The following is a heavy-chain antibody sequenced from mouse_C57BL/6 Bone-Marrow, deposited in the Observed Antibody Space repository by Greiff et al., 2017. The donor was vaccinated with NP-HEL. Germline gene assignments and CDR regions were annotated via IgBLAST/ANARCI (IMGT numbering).Heavy chain of an antibody. V-gene: IGHV5-6*02. D-gene: IGHD1-1*01. CDR3: ARRGTTVSYAMDY. Sequence: EVKLMESGGDLVKPGGSLKLSCAASGFTFSSYGMSWVRQTPDKRLEWVATISSGGSYTYYPDSVKGRFTISRDNAKNTLYLQMSSLKSEDTAMYYCARRGTTVSYAMDYWGQGTSVTVSS. CDR1: GFTFSSYG. J-gene: IGHJ4*01. CDR2: ISSGGSYT.